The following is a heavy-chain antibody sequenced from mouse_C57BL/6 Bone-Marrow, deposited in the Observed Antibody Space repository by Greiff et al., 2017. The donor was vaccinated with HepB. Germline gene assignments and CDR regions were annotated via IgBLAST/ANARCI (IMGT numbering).Heavy chain of an antibody. CDR1: GFNIKDDY. J-gene: IGHJ1*03. V-gene: IGHV14-4*01. CDR2: IDPENGDT. D-gene: IGHD2-2*01. CDR3: TLYGYDERNWYFDV. Sequence: VQLKESGAELVRPGASVKLSCTASGFNIKDDYMHWVKQRPEQGLEWIGWIDPENGDTEYASKFQGKATITADTSSNTAYLQLSSLTSEDTAVYYCTLYGYDERNWYFDVWGTGTTVTVSS.